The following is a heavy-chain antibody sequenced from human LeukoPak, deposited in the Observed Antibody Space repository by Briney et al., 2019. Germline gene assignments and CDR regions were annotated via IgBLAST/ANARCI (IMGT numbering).Heavy chain of an antibody. CDR3: ARDLRVYDFWSGYPYLFDY. V-gene: IGHV1-18*01. D-gene: IGHD3-3*01. CDR2: ISAYNGNT. CDR1: GGTFSSYG. Sequence: ASVKVSCKASGGTFSSYGISWVRQAPGQGLEWMGWISAYNGNTNYAQKLQGRVTMTTDTSTSTAYMELRSLRSDDTAVYYCARDLRVYDFWSGYPYLFDYWGQGTLVTVSS. J-gene: IGHJ4*02.